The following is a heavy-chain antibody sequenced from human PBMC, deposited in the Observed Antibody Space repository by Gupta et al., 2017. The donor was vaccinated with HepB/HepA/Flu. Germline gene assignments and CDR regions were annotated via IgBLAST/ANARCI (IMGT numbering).Heavy chain of an antibody. CDR1: EGTTNGYS. V-gene: IGHV4-34*01. CDR2: IDPDGRP. Sequence: QVQLPPWGAGLLKPSETLSLTFAVHEGTTNGYSRNWIRRPPGTALEWFGEIDPDGRPNYTTSLWGRVTISLDRSKNLFSLILNSVTAADTAVFYFAIGVRSSHGGTGSCYSLMRFDPWGQGTLVTVSS. D-gene: IGHD3-10*01. J-gene: IGHJ5*02. CDR3: AIGVRSSHGGTGSCYSLMRFDP.